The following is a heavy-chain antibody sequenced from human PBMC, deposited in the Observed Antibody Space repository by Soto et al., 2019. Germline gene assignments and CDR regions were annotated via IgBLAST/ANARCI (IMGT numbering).Heavy chain of an antibody. Sequence: QVQLVESGGGVVQPGRSLRLSCAASGFTFSSYAMHWVRQAPGKGLEWVAVISYDGSNKYYADSVKGRFTISRDNSKNTLYLQMNSLRAEDTAVYYWARGREIDYWGQGTLVTVSS. CDR2: ISYDGSNK. V-gene: IGHV3-30-3*01. CDR1: GFTFSSYA. CDR3: ARGREIDY. J-gene: IGHJ4*02.